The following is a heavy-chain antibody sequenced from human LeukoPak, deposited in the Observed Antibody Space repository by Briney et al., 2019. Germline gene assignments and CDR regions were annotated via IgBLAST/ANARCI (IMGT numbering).Heavy chain of an antibody. CDR2: ISAYNGNT. CDR3: ARDTGSSWPYYYYYGMDV. Sequence: GASVKVSCKASGYTFTTYGISWVRQAPGQGLEWMGWISAYNGNTNYAQKLQGRVTMTTDTSTSTAYMELRSLRSDDTAVYYCARDTGSSWPYYYYYGMDVWGQGTTVTVSS. CDR1: GYTFTTYG. V-gene: IGHV1-18*01. D-gene: IGHD6-13*01. J-gene: IGHJ6*02.